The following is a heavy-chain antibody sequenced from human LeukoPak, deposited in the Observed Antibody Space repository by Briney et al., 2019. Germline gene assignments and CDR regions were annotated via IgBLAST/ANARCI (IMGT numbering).Heavy chain of an antibody. CDR1: GYTFTSYG. CDR2: ISAYNGNT. CDR3: AREGWGWQLEREDSWFDP. Sequence: ASVKVSCKASGYTFTSYGISWVRQAPGQGLEWMGWISAYNGNTNYAQKLQGRVTMTTDTSTSTAYMELRSLRSDDTAVYYYAREGWGWQLEREDSWFDPWGQGTLVTVSS. D-gene: IGHD1-1*01. J-gene: IGHJ5*02. V-gene: IGHV1-18*01.